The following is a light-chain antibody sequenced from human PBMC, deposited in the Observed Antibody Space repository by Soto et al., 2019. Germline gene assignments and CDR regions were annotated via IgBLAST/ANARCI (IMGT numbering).Light chain of an antibody. CDR1: QSVSSS. CDR3: QHRSTWPRT. V-gene: IGKV3-11*01. Sequence: EIVLTQSPATLSLSPVEGATLSCRASQSVSSSLVWYQQKPGQAPRLLIYDASNRATGIPARFSGSGSGTDFTLTISSLEPEDSAVYYCQHRSTWPRTFGGGTKVEI. CDR2: DAS. J-gene: IGKJ4*01.